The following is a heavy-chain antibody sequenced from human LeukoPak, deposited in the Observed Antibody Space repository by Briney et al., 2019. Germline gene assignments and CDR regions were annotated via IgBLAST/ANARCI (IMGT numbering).Heavy chain of an antibody. CDR3: AREGISGYSYGFFDY. CDR1: GGSISSSSYY. J-gene: IGHJ4*02. D-gene: IGHD5-18*01. Sequence: PSETLSLTCTVSGGSISSSSYYWGWVRQPPGKGLEWIGTIYYSGSTYYNPSLQSRVTISVDTSKNQFSLRLSSVTAADTAVYYCAREGISGYSYGFFDYWGQGTLVTVSS. V-gene: IGHV4-39*07. CDR2: IYYSGST.